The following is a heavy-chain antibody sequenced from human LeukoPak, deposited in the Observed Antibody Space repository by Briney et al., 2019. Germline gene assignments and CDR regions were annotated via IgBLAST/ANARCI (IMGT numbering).Heavy chain of an antibody. J-gene: IGHJ4*02. Sequence: GGSLTLSCAASGFTFSDYWMHWVRHAPGQGLEWVSAISGSGGSTYHADSVKGRFTIPRESSKNTLFLQMNRLRPEGAAVYYFAKAPVTTCRGAFCYPFDYWGRGTLVTVSS. D-gene: IGHD2-15*01. CDR1: GFTFSDYW. V-gene: IGHV3-23*01. CDR3: AKAPVTTCRGAFCYPFDY. CDR2: ISGSGGST.